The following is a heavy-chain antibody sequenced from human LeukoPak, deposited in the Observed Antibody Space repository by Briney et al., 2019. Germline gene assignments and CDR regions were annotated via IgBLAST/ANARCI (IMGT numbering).Heavy chain of an antibody. D-gene: IGHD1-14*01. CDR1: GFTFGSCW. V-gene: IGHV3-7*03. CDR2: INQDGSQK. J-gene: IGHJ4*02. Sequence: GGSLRLSCAASGFTFGSCWMNWVRQTPGKGLEWVANINQDGSQKFYVDSVKGRFTISRDNANNSLYLQTNSLRAEDTAVYYCARGNLFDYWGQGTLVTVSS. CDR3: ARGNLFDY.